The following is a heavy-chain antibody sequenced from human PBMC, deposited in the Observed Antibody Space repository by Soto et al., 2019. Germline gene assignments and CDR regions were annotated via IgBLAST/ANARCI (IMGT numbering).Heavy chain of an antibody. CDR3: ARGSSGPRGWFDP. Sequence: GGSLRLSCAASGFTFSSYSMNWVRQAPGKGLEWVSSISSSSSYIYYADSVKGRFTISRDNAKNSLNLQMNSLRAEDTAVYYCARGSSGPRGWFDPWGQGTLVTVSS. D-gene: IGHD3-10*01. CDR2: ISSSSSYI. J-gene: IGHJ5*02. CDR1: GFTFSSYS. V-gene: IGHV3-21*01.